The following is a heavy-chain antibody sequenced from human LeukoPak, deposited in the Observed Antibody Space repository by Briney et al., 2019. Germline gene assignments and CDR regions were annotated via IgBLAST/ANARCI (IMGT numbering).Heavy chain of an antibody. J-gene: IGHJ5*02. D-gene: IGHD3-10*01. Sequence: SETLSLTCNVSGGSISSSSYYCGWIRQPPGKGLECIGSIHYTGSAYYNPSLKSRVTISVDTSKNQFSLKLSSVTAADTAVYYCARDYYGSGSYSWFDPWGQGTLVTVSS. CDR2: IHYTGSA. CDR1: GGSISSSSYY. CDR3: ARDYYGSGSYSWFDP. V-gene: IGHV4-39*07.